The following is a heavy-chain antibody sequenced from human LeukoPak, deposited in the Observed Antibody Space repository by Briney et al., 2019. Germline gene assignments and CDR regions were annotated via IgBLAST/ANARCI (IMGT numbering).Heavy chain of an antibody. J-gene: IGHJ5*02. CDR1: GDSVSSNSAA. Sequence: SQTLSLTCAISGDSVSSNSAAWNWIRQSSSRGLEWLGRTYYRSKWYNDYAVSVKSRITINPDTSKNQFSLQLNSVTPEDTAVYYCAREDTVVVPAAIGRWFDPWGQGTLVTVSS. D-gene: IGHD2-2*02. CDR2: TYYRSKWYN. CDR3: AREDTVVVPAAIGRWFDP. V-gene: IGHV6-1*01.